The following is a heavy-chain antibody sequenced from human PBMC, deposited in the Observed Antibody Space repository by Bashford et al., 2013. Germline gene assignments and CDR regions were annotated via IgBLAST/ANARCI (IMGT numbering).Heavy chain of an antibody. V-gene: IGHV2-5*02. J-gene: IGHJ4*02. CDR2: IYWDDDN. Sequence: SGPTLVKPTQTLTLTCTFSGFSLTTSRPWAWPGSVTPPGKALEWLALIYWDDDNRYSPSLKNRLTITKDTSKKQVVLRMTNMAPVDTGTYYCAHLDATLFNFGYWGQGIVVTVSS. CDR1: GFSLTTSRPWA. D-gene: IGHD3-3*01. CDR3: AHLDATLFNFGY.